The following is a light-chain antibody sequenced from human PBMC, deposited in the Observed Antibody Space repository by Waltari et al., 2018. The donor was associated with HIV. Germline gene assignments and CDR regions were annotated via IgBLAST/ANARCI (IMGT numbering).Light chain of an antibody. CDR1: ALPNPY. CDR3: QSADNSGTFVI. V-gene: IGLV3-25*03. CDR2: KDS. J-gene: IGLJ2*01. Sequence: SYEVTQPPSVSVSPGQTARITCSGDALPNPYAYCHRQKPGQAPVLVMYKDSERPSGIPERFSGSSSGTTVTLTISGVQAEDEADYYCQSADNSGTFVIFGGGTKLTVL.